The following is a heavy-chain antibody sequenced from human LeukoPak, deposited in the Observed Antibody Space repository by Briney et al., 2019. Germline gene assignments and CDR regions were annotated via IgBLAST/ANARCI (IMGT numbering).Heavy chain of an antibody. V-gene: IGHV1-18*01. D-gene: IGHD3-16*01. CDR1: GYTFMSHG. CDR2: ISGYSSNT. CDR3: ARATGTWGHDGFDI. J-gene: IGHJ3*02. Sequence: ASVKVSCKAYGYTFMSHGISWVRQAPGQGLELMGWISGYSSNTNYAQRFQGRVTMTTDTSTTTAYMELRSLRSDDTAVYYCARATGTWGHDGFDIWGQGTMVTVSS.